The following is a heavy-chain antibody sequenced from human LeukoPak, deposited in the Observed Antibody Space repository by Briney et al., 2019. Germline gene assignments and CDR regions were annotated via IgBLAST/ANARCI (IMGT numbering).Heavy chain of an antibody. D-gene: IGHD1-1*01. CDR3: ATFNWNDPRFNP. CDR1: GGSISGYY. V-gene: IGHV4-59*12. CDR2: IYYSGST. J-gene: IGHJ5*02. Sequence: PSETLSLTCTVSGGSISGYYWSWIRQPPGKGLEWIGYIYYSGSTNYNPSLKSRVTISVDTSKNQFSLKLSSVTAADTAVYYCATFNWNDPRFNPWGQGTLVTVSS.